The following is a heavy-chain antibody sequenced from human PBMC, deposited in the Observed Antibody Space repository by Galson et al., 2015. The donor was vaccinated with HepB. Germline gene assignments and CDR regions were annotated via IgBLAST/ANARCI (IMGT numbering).Heavy chain of an antibody. CDR1: GGSISSGGYY. J-gene: IGHJ2*01. D-gene: IGHD3-9*01. Sequence: TLSLTCTVSGGSISSGGYYWSWIRQHPGKGLEWIGYIYYSGSTYYNPSLKSRVTISVDTSKNQFSLKLSSVTAADTAVYYCARVEVLGLRYFVRYWYFDLWGRGTLVTVSS. CDR3: ARVEVLGLRYFVRYWYFDL. V-gene: IGHV4-31*03. CDR2: IYYSGST.